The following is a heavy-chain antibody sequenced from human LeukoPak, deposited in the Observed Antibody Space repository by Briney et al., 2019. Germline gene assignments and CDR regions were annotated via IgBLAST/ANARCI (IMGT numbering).Heavy chain of an antibody. Sequence: GGSLRLSCAASGFTFSSYWMSWVRQAPGKGLEWVANIKQDGSEKYYVDSVKGRFTISRDNAKNSLYLQMNSLRAEDTAVYYCARHLSGVSGYTYGRGIDYWGQGTLVTVSS. V-gene: IGHV3-7*01. CDR2: IKQDGSEK. CDR1: GFTFSSYW. D-gene: IGHD5-18*01. J-gene: IGHJ4*02. CDR3: ARHLSGVSGYTYGRGIDY.